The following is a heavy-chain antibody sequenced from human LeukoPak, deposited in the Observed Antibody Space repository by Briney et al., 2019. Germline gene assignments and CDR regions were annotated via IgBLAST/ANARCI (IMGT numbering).Heavy chain of an antibody. CDR1: GYTFSTYY. D-gene: IGHD2-15*01. V-gene: IGHV1-46*01. CDR3: ARGFCSGGSCYSYDY. Sequence: ASVKVSCKASGYTFSTYYMHWVRQAPGQGLEWMGVIDPSGGSTNYARKFQGRVTMTSDTSTSTVYMELSSLRSEDTAVYYYARGFCSGGSCYSYDYWGQGTLVTVSS. CDR2: IDPSGGST. J-gene: IGHJ4*02.